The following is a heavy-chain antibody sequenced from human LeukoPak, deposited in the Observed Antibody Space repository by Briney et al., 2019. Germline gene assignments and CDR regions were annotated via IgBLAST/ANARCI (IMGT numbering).Heavy chain of an antibody. J-gene: IGHJ4*02. D-gene: IGHD3-10*01. Sequence: SETLSLTCAVYGGSFSGYYWSWIRQPPGKGLEWIGEINHSGSTNYNPSLKSRVTISVDTSKNQFSLKLSSVTAADTAVYYCARVPTYYYGSGSYSYYFDYWGQGTLDTVSS. CDR2: INHSGST. V-gene: IGHV4-34*01. CDR1: GGSFSGYY. CDR3: ARVPTYYYGSGSYSYYFDY.